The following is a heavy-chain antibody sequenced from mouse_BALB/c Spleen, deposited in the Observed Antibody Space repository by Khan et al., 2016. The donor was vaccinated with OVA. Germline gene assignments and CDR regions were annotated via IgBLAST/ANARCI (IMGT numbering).Heavy chain of an antibody. J-gene: IGHJ3*01. CDR3: ARRGYDYGRGALFAY. Sequence: QVQLKESGPGLVQPSQSLSITCTVSGFSLANYSVHWVRQSPGKGLEWLGVIWSAGSTDYNAAFMSRLTINKDNSRSHVFFKMNSLQPNATAIYYCARRGYDYGRGALFAYWGQGTLVTVSA. D-gene: IGHD2-4*01. V-gene: IGHV2-2*02. CDR1: GFSLANYS. CDR2: IWSAGST.